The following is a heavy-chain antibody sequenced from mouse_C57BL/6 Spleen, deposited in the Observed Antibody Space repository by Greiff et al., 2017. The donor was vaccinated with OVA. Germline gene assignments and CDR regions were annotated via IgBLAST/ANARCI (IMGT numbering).Heavy chain of an antibody. CDR2: LSSGGDYI. J-gene: IGHJ1*03. CDR3: TRLGKDWYFDV. D-gene: IGHD4-1*01. Sequence: EVKVVESGEGLVKPGGSLKLSCAASGFTFSSYAMSWVRQTPEKRLEWVAYLSSGGDYIYYADTVKGRFTISRDNARNTLYLQMSSLKSEDTAMYYCTRLGKDWYFDVWGTGTTVTVSS. V-gene: IGHV5-9-1*02. CDR1: GFTFSSYA.